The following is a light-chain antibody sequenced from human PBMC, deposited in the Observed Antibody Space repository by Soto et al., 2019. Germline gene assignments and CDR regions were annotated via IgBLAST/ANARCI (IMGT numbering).Light chain of an antibody. CDR3: QQRSNWPIT. J-gene: IGKJ5*01. Sequence: EIVMTYSPATLSVSPWERATLSCRASQSVGSDLAWYQQEPGQAPRLVIYGASSRPTGIPDRFSGSGSGTDFTLTIRSLEPEDFAVYYCQQRSNWPITFGQGTRLEIK. CDR1: QSVGSD. V-gene: IGKV3-11*01. CDR2: GAS.